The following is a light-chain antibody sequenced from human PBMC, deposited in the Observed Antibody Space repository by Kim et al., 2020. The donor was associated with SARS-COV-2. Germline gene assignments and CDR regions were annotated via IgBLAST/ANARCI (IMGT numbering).Light chain of an antibody. CDR3: QQYDNLPYS. CDR1: QDIINS. Sequence: ALVGDRVTITCRASQDIINSLHWYQHKPGKAPKLLIYDASNLETGVPSRFSGSGSGTSFTFTITSLQPEDVATYYCQQYDNLPYSFGQGTKLEI. V-gene: IGKV1-33*01. CDR2: DAS. J-gene: IGKJ2*03.